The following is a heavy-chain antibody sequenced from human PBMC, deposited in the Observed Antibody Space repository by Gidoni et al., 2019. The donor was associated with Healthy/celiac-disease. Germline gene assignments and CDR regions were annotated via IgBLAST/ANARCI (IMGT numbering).Heavy chain of an antibody. D-gene: IGHD3-22*01. Sequence: VCQAPGKGLEWVAVISYDGSNKYYADSVKGRFTISRDNSKNTLYLQMNSLRAEDTAVYYCAKVADSSRGANWFDPWGQGTLVTVSS. V-gene: IGHV3-30*18. J-gene: IGHJ5*02. CDR2: ISYDGSNK. CDR3: AKVADSSRGANWFDP.